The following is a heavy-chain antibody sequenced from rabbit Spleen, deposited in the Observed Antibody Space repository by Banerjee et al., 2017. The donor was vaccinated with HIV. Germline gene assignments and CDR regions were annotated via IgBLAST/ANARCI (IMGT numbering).Heavy chain of an antibody. V-gene: IGHV1S45*01. Sequence: QEQLKESGGGLVQPGGSLTLTCKASGFSFSSGQDMCWVRQAPGKGLEWIGCINIGTIITYYATWVNGRFTISKTSSTTVSLQVTSLTGADTATYFCARDLTGVIGWNFGLWGPGTLVTVS. D-gene: IGHD4-1*01. CDR2: INIGTIIT. CDR3: ARDLTGVIGWNFGL. J-gene: IGHJ4*01. CDR1: GFSFSSGQD.